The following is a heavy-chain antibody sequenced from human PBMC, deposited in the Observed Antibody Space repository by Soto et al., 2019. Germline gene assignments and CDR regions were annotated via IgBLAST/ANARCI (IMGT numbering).Heavy chain of an antibody. CDR2: ITPFNGNT. Sequence: ASVKVSCKASGYTLTYRYLHWVRQAPGQALEWMGWITPFNGNTNYAQKFQDRVTITRDRSMSTAYMELSSLRSEDTAMYYCASMELDQGYYFDYWGQGTLVTVSS. CDR1: GYTLTYRY. D-gene: IGHD1-7*01. V-gene: IGHV1-45*02. J-gene: IGHJ4*02. CDR3: ASMELDQGYYFDY.